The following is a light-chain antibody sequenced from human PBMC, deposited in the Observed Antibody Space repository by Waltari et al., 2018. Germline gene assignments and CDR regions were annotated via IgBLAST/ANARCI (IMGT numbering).Light chain of an antibody. CDR1: SSNIGAGYD. V-gene: IGLV1-40*01. J-gene: IGLJ1*01. CDR2: GNS. Sequence: QSVLTQPPSVSVAPGQRVTIPCTGSSSNIGAGYDVHWYQQLPGTAPKLLIYGNSNRPSGVPDRFSGSKSGTSASLAITGLQAEDEADYYCQSYDSSLSGYVFGTGTKVTVL. CDR3: QSYDSSLSGYV.